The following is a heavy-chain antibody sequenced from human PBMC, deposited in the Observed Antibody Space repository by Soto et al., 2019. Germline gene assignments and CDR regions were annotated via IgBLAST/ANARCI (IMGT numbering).Heavy chain of an antibody. CDR1: GYTFTGYY. J-gene: IGHJ6*02. D-gene: IGHD2-2*02. Sequence: ASVKVSCKASGYTFTGYYMHWVRQAPGQGLEWMGWINPNSGGTNYAQKFQGWVTMTRDTSISTAYMELSRLRSDDTAVYYCAREVGPEYCSSTSCYTGYYYYGMDVWGQGTTVTVSS. V-gene: IGHV1-2*04. CDR2: INPNSGGT. CDR3: AREVGPEYCSSTSCYTGYYYYGMDV.